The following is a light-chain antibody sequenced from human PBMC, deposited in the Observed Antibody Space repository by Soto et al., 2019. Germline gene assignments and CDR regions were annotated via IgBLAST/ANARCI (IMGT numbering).Light chain of an antibody. CDR2: AAS. CDR3: QQSYSTPPWT. CDR1: QSISTY. V-gene: IGKV1-39*01. Sequence: DIQMTQSPSSLSASVGDRVTITCRASQSISTYLNWYLQKPGKAPKLLIYAASNLQSGVPSRFSGSGSGTDFTLTISSLRPEDFATYFCQQSYSTPPWTFGQGTNVDIK. J-gene: IGKJ1*01.